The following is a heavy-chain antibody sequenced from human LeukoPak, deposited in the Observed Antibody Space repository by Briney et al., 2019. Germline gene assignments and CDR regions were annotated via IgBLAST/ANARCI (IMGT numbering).Heavy chain of an antibody. V-gene: IGHV4-34*01. J-gene: IGHJ4*02. CDR3: ARVARQGYYFDY. CDR2: INHSGST. Sequence: SETLSLTCAVYGGSFSGYYWSWIRQPPGKGLEWIGEINHSGSTNYNPSLKSRVTISVDTSKNQFSLKPSSVTAADTAVYYCARVARQGYYFDYWGQGTLVTVSS. CDR1: GGSFSGYY.